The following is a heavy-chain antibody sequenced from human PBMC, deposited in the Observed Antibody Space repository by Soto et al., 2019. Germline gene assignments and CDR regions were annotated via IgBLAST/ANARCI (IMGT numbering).Heavy chain of an antibody. Sequence: GGSLRPPCAASGFTFRDNAMNWVRLSPGKGLEWVSDISGNGNSARYADSVKGRFTISRDNSKDTLYLQMNSLRVDDTAVYYCGKERRGSGWSVCNFWGQGSLVTVSS. CDR2: ISGNGNSA. CDR1: GFTFRDNA. D-gene: IGHD6-19*01. J-gene: IGHJ4*02. CDR3: GKERRGSGWSVCNF. V-gene: IGHV3-23*01.